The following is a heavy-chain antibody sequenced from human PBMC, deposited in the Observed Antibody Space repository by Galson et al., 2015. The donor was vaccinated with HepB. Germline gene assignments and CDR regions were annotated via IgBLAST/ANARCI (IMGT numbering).Heavy chain of an antibody. V-gene: IGHV3-30*04. CDR3: AREPKSSVWPGTSFDY. Sequence: SLRLSCAASGFTFSSYAMHWVRQAPGKGLEWVAVVSYDGGNKYYADSVKGRFTISRDNSKNTLYLQMNSLRAGDTAVYYCAREPKSSVWPGTSFDYWGQGTLVTVSS. J-gene: IGHJ4*02. CDR2: VSYDGGNK. CDR1: GFTFSSYA. D-gene: IGHD6-19*01.